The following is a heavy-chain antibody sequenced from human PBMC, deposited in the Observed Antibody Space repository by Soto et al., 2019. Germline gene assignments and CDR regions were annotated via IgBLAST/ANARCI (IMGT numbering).Heavy chain of an antibody. V-gene: IGHV1-2*04. D-gene: IGHD2-2*02. CDR1: GYTFTGYY. J-gene: IGHJ6*02. Sequence: QVQLVQSGAEVKKPGASVKVSCKASGYTFTGYYMHWVRQAPGQGLEWMGWINPNSGGTNYAQKFQGWVTMTRDTSISTAYMELSRLRSDDTAVYYCARDLVVVVPAAIGAGQHYYYYYGMDVWGQGTTVTVSS. CDR2: INPNSGGT. CDR3: ARDLVVVVPAAIGAGQHYYYYYGMDV.